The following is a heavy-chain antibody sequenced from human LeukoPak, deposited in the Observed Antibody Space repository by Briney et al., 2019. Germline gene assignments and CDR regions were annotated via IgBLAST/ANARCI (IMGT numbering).Heavy chain of an antibody. CDR3: ARNRDGYNSFDY. V-gene: IGHV4-4*02. Sequence: ASETLSLTCAVSGGSISSSNWWSWVRQPPGKGLEWIGEIYHSGSTNYNPSLRSRVTISVDTSKNHFSLKLSSVTAADTAVYYCARNRDGYNSFDYWGQGTLVTVSS. CDR2: IYHSGST. J-gene: IGHJ4*02. D-gene: IGHD5-24*01. CDR1: GGSISSSNW.